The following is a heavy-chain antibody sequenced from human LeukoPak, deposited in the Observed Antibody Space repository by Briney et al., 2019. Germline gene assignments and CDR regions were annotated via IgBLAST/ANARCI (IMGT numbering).Heavy chain of an antibody. J-gene: IGHJ4*02. CDR2: IYHSGST. V-gene: IGHV4-30-2*01. Sequence: PSQTLSLTCAVSGGSISSGGYSWSWIRQPPGKGLEWIGYIYHSGSTYYNPSLKSRVTISVDRSKNQFSLKLSSVTAADTAVYYCARAAPNRGVLPYYFDYWGQGTLVTVSS. D-gene: IGHD2/OR15-2a*01. CDR1: GGSISSGGYS. CDR3: ARAAPNRGVLPYYFDY.